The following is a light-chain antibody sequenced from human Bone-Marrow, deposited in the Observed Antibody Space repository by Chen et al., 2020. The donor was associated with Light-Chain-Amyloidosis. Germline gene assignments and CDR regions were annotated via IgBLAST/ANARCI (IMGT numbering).Light chain of an antibody. CDR1: NIGSTS. CDR2: DDS. J-gene: IGLJ3*02. V-gene: IGLV3-21*02. CDR3: QVWNRGSDRPV. Sequence: SYVLTQPSSVSVAPGQTATIACGGNNIGSTSVHWYQQTPGQAPLLVGYDDSDRPPGIPERLSGSDSENTATLTISRDEAGDEADYYCQVWNRGSDRPVFGGGTKLTVL.